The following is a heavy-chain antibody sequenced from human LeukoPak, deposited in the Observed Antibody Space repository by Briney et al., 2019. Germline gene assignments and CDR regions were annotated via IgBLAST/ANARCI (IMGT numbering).Heavy chain of an antibody. CDR3: ARGQWLSHY. CDR2: IKQDGSEK. J-gene: IGHJ4*02. D-gene: IGHD6-19*01. V-gene: IGHV3-7*04. Sequence: PGGSLRLSCAASGLTFSDYWMSWVRQAPGMGLEWVANIKQDGSEKNYVDSVKGRFTISRDNAKNSLYLQMNSLRAEDTAICYCARGQWLSHYWGQGTLVTVSS. CDR1: GLTFSDYW.